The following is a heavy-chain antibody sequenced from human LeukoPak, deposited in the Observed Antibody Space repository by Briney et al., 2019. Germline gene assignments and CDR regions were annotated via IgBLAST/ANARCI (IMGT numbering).Heavy chain of an antibody. CDR1: GFTFSNHW. V-gene: IGHV3-74*01. Sequence: PGGSLSLSCAASGFTFSNHWMHWVRHAPGKGLVWVSRINNDGRSTIYADSVKGRFTISRDNAKNTLYLQMNSLRAEDTAVYYCARGSFGPDYWGQGTLVIVAS. D-gene: IGHD3-10*01. CDR2: INNDGRST. CDR3: ARGSFGPDY. J-gene: IGHJ4*02.